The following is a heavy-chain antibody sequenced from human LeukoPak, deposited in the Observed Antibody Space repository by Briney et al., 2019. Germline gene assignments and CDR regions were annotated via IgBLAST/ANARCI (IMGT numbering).Heavy chain of an antibody. D-gene: IGHD2-21*02. Sequence: SETLSLTCTVSGGSISSYYWSWIRQPPGKGLEWIGYIYTSGSTNYNPSLKSRVTISVDTSKNQFSLKLSSVTAADTAVYYCARHVCGGDCYFSYYYYMDVWGKGTTVTVSS. J-gene: IGHJ6*03. V-gene: IGHV4-4*09. CDR1: GGSISSYY. CDR2: IYTSGST. CDR3: ARHVCGGDCYFSYYYYMDV.